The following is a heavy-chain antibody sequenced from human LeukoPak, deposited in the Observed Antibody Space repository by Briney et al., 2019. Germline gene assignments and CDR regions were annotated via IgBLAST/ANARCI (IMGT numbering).Heavy chain of an antibody. CDR2: IYYSGST. CDR1: GGSISSYY. D-gene: IGHD3-10*01. J-gene: IGHJ4*02. V-gene: IGHV4-59*01. CDR3: ARAYYGSGNTYYFDY. Sequence: SETLSLTCTVSGGSISSYYWSWIRQPPGKGLEWIGYIYYSGSTNYNPSLKSRVTISVDTPKNQFSLKLRSVTAADTAVYYCARAYYGSGNTYYFDYWGQGTLVTVSS.